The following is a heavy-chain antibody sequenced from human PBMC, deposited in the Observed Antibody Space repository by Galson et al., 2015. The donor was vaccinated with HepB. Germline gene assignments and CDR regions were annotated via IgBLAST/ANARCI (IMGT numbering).Heavy chain of an antibody. CDR2: FYYTGNT. Sequence: SETLSLTCTVSGGSISSSSYYWGLLRQPPGKGLEWIGSFYYTGNTHYNPSLKSRVTISGDTSKNQFSLKLNSVTAADTAVYYCARHESESKTYAADNWGQGTLVTVSS. CDR1: GGSISSSSYY. CDR3: ARHESESKTYAADN. V-gene: IGHV4-39*01. J-gene: IGHJ4*02. D-gene: IGHD2-2*01.